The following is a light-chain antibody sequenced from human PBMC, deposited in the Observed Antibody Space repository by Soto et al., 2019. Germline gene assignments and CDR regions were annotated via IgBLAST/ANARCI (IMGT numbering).Light chain of an antibody. Sequence: DIQMTQSPPPLSASVGDKVTTTCRPSQSISNWLAWYQQKPGKAPKLLIYDASSLESGVPSRFSGSGSGTEFTLTISSLQPDDFATYYCQQYNNYSPTFGQGTKVEIK. J-gene: IGKJ1*01. CDR1: QSISNW. V-gene: IGKV1-5*01. CDR2: DAS. CDR3: QQYNNYSPT.